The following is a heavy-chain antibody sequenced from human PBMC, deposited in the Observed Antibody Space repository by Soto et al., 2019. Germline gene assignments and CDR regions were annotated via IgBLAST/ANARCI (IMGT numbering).Heavy chain of an antibody. Sequence: SETLSLTCTVSGGSISSSSYYWGWIRQPPGKGLEWIGSIYYSVSTYYNPTLKSRVTISVDTSKNQFSLMLSSVTAADTAVYYCARTIFGVVGGWFDPWGQGTLVTVSS. V-gene: IGHV4-39*01. CDR1: GGSISSSSYY. CDR3: ARTIFGVVGGWFDP. J-gene: IGHJ5*02. CDR2: IYYSVST. D-gene: IGHD3-3*01.